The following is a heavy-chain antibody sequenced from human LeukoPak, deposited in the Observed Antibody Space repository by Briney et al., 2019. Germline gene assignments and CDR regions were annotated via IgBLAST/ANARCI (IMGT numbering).Heavy chain of an antibody. CDR2: INAGNGNT. J-gene: IGHJ6*02. CDR3: AGDKPDYYDSSGYYYYGMDV. Sequence: ASVKVSCKASGYTFTSYAMHWVRQAPGQRLEWMGWINAGNGNTKYSQKFQGRVTITRDTSASTAYMELSSLRSEDTAVYYCAGDKPDYYDSSGYYYYGMDVWGQGTTVTVSS. V-gene: IGHV1-3*01. D-gene: IGHD3-22*01. CDR1: GYTFTSYA.